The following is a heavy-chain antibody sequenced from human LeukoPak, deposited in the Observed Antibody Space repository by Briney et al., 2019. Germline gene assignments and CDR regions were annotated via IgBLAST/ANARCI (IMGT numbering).Heavy chain of an antibody. Sequence: SETLSLTCAVYGGSFSGYYWSWIRQPPGKGLEWIGEINHSGSTNYNPSLKSRVTISVDTSKNQFSLKLSSVTAADTAMYYCARVDSYYMDVWGKGTTVTISS. CDR1: GGSFSGYY. CDR2: INHSGST. V-gene: IGHV4-34*01. CDR3: ARVDSYYMDV. J-gene: IGHJ6*03.